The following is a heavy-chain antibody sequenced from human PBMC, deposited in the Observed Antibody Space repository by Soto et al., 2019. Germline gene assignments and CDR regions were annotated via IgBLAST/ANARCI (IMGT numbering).Heavy chain of an antibody. CDR3: ASSEGEYAFDI. Sequence: GGSLRLSCAASGFTFSSYSMNWVRQAPGKGLEWVSSISSSSSYIYYADSVKGRFTISRDNAKNSLYLQMNSLRAEDTAVYYCASSEGEYAFDIWGQGTMVTVSS. CDR2: ISSSSSYI. CDR1: GFTFSSYS. J-gene: IGHJ3*02. V-gene: IGHV3-21*01. D-gene: IGHD1-26*01.